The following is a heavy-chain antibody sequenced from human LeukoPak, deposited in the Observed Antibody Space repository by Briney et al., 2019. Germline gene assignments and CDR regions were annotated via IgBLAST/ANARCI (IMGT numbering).Heavy chain of an antibody. Sequence: GGSLRLSCAASGFTFSSYWMSWVRQAPGKGLEWVANIKQDGSEKYYVDSVKGRFTISRDNAKNSLYLQMNSLRAEDTAVYYCARSYGSGSYAIDYWGQGTLVTVSS. CDR2: IKQDGSEK. CDR3: ARSYGSGSYAIDY. D-gene: IGHD3-10*01. J-gene: IGHJ4*02. CDR1: GFTFSSYW. V-gene: IGHV3-7*01.